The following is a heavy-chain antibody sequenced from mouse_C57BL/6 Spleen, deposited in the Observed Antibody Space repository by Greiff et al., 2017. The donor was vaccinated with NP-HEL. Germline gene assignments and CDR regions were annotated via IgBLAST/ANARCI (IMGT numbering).Heavy chain of an antibody. D-gene: IGHD1-2*01. Sequence: EVQLQESGGGLVQPGGSLSLSCAASGFTFTDYYMSWVRQPPGKALEWLGFIRNKANGYTIEYSASVKGRFTISRDNSQSILYLQMNALRAEDSATYYCARYSGYRNYGYFDVWGTGTTVTVSS. J-gene: IGHJ1*03. CDR1: GFTFTDYY. CDR2: IRNKANGYTI. CDR3: ARYSGYRNYGYFDV. V-gene: IGHV7-3*01.